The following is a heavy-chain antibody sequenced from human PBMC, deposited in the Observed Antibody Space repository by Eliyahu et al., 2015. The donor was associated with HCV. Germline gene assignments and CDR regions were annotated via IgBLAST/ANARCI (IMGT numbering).Heavy chain of an antibody. CDR1: GYSFTSYW. D-gene: IGHD3-10*01. Sequence: EVQLVQSGAEVKKPGESLRISCKGSGYSFTSYWITWVRQMPGKGLEWMGRIDPSDSYTDYSPSFQGHVTISADKSITTAYLQWSSLQASDTAMYYCARHHVRGLYYGGRAQNWFDPWGQGTLVTVSS. J-gene: IGHJ5*02. CDR3: ARHHVRGLYYGGRAQNWFDP. CDR2: IDPSDSYT. V-gene: IGHV5-10-1*03.